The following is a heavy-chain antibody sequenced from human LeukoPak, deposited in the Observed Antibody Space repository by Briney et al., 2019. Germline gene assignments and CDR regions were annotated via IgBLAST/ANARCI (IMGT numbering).Heavy chain of an antibody. CDR2: IYYSGST. D-gene: IGHD6-19*01. Sequence: PSETLSLTCTVSGGSISSGGYYWSWIRQHPGKGLEWIGYIYYSGSTYYNPSLKSRVTISVDTSKNQFSLKLSSVTAADTAVYYCARVRVVAGTRFDPWGQGTLVTVSS. CDR3: ARVRVVAGTRFDP. V-gene: IGHV4-31*03. CDR1: GGSISSGGYY. J-gene: IGHJ5*02.